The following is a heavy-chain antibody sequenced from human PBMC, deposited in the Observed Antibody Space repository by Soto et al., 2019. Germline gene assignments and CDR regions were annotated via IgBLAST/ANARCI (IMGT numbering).Heavy chain of an antibody. CDR2: IIPIFGTA. V-gene: IGHV1-69*01. CDR3: ARSSVEQQLRTSWFDP. D-gene: IGHD6-13*01. J-gene: IGHJ5*02. Sequence: QVQLVQSGAEVKKPGSSVKVSCTASGGTFSSYAISWVRQAPGQGLEWMGGIIPIFGTANYAQKFQGRVTITADESTSTAYMELSSLRSEDTAVYYCARSSVEQQLRTSWFDPWGQGTLVTVSS. CDR1: GGTFSSYA.